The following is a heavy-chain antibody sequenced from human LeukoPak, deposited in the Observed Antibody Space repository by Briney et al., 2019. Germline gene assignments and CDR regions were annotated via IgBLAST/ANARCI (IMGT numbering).Heavy chain of an antibody. V-gene: IGHV3-23*01. CDR1: GFTFSSYA. CDR3: AKRRAKGVAGYIDY. CDR2: ISGSGGST. Sequence: GGSLRLSCAASGFTFSSYAMIWVRQAPGKGLEWVSAISGSGGSTYYADSVKGRFTISRDNSKNTLYLQMNSLRAEDTAVYYCAKRRAKGVAGYIDYWGQGTLVTVSS. J-gene: IGHJ4*02. D-gene: IGHD6-19*01.